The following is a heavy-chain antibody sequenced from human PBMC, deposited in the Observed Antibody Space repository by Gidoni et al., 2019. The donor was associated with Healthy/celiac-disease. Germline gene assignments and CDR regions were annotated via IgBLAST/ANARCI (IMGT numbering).Heavy chain of an antibody. CDR1: GGSASRGSSY. CDR3: AREPRWTTVTDYFDY. Sequence: QVQLQESGPGLVQPSATLSLTCTVSGGSASRGSSYCSWIRQPPGKGLGWIGYIYYSGSTNYNPSLKSRVTISVDTSKNQFSLKLSAVTAADTAVYYGAREPRWTTVTDYFDYWGQGTLVTVSS. CDR2: IYYSGST. J-gene: IGHJ4*02. D-gene: IGHD4-17*01. V-gene: IGHV4-61*01.